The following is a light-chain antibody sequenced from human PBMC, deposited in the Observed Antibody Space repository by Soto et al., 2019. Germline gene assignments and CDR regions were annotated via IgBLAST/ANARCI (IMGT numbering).Light chain of an antibody. Sequence: QTVVTQEPSLTVSPGGTVTLTCGSSTGTVTSGHYPYWFHQKPGQAPRTLVYNTSDKHSWTPARFSGSLLGGKAALTLSGAQPEDEADFYCLLSYSGARVCGGGTKLTVL. CDR1: TGTVTSGHY. V-gene: IGLV7-46*01. J-gene: IGLJ3*02. CDR2: NTS. CDR3: LLSYSGARV.